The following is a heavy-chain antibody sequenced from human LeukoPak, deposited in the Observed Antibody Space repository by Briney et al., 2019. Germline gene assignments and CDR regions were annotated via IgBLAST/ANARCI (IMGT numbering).Heavy chain of an antibody. CDR1: GYTFTSYD. D-gene: IGHD3-16*02. J-gene: IGHJ4*02. Sequence: ASVKVSCKASGYTFTSYDINWVRQATGQGVEWMGWMNPNSGNTGYAQKFQGRVTMTRNTSISTAYMELSSLRSEDTAVYYCARGRITFGGVIVIQYFDYWGQGTLVTVSS. CDR3: ARGRITFGGVIVIQYFDY. CDR2: MNPNSGNT. V-gene: IGHV1-8*01.